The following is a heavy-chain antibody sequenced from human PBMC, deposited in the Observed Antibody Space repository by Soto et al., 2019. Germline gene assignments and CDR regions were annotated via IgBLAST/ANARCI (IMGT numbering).Heavy chain of an antibody. CDR1: GGSFSGYY. V-gene: IGHV4-34*01. D-gene: IGHD3-10*01. J-gene: IGHJ6*03. CDR3: ARGAESLWFGELLSSYYYYYMDV. Sequence: PSETLSLTCAVYGGSFSGYYWSWIRQPPGKGLEWIGEINHSGSTNYNPSLKSRVTISVDTSKNQFSLKLSSVTAADTAVYYCARGAESLWFGELLSSYYYYYMDVWGKGTTVTVSS. CDR2: INHSGST.